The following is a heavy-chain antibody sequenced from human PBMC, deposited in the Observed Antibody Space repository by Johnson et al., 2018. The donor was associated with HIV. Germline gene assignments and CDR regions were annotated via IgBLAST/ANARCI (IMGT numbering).Heavy chain of an antibody. CDR2: FGTAGDT. D-gene: IGHD1-7*01. Sequence: VQLVESGGGLVQPGGSLRLSCAASGFTFSSYDMHWVRQVRGKGLEWVSCFGTAGDTYYAGSVTGRFTISRENAKNALYLQMNSRRAEDTAVYYCARDNPELDAFDIWGQGTMVTVSS. CDR3: ARDNPELDAFDI. CDR1: GFTFSSYD. J-gene: IGHJ3*02. V-gene: IGHV3-13*01.